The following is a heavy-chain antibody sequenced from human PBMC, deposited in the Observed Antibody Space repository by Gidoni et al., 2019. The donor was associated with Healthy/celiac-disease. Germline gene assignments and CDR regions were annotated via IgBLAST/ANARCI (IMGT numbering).Heavy chain of an antibody. V-gene: IGHV3-30*18. Sequence: QVQLVASGGGVVQPGRSLRLSCAASGFTFSSYGMHWVRQAPGKGLEWGAVISDDGSNKYYADSVKGRFTISRDNSKNTLYLQRNSLRAEDTAVYYCAKDGTSSGSYFDYWGQGTLVTVSS. CDR2: ISDDGSNK. CDR1: GFTFSSYG. CDR3: AKDGTSSGSYFDY. D-gene: IGHD6-19*01. J-gene: IGHJ4*02.